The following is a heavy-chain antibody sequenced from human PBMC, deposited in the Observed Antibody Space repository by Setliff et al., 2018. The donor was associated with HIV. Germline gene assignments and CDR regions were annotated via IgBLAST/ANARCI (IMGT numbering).Heavy chain of an antibody. CDR1: GFSFSIYH. J-gene: IGHJ4*02. Sequence: GGSLRLSCAASGFSFSIYHMNWVRQAPGKGLEWVSYIRSDSTIIYYADSVKGRFTVSRDNVKNSLYLQMNSLRAEDTAIYYCAKTSGWTTIDYWGRGTLVTVSS. V-gene: IGHV3-48*01. CDR3: AKTSGWTTIDY. D-gene: IGHD6-19*01. CDR2: IRSDSTII.